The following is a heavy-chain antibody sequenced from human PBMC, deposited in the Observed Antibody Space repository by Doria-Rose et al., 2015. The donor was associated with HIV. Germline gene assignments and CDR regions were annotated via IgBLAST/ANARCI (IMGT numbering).Heavy chain of an antibody. Sequence: EVNVVESGGGLVKPGGSLKLSCAASGFTFSDYGMHWVRQAPEKGLDWVAYISSGSSTIYYADTVKGRFTISRDNAKNTLFLQMTSLRSEDTAMYYCARQDYDVMDYWGQGTSVTVSS. J-gene: IGHJ4*01. CDR1: GFTFSDYG. CDR3: ARQDYDVMDY. CDR2: ISSGSSTI. D-gene: IGHD3-16*01. V-gene: IGHV3-48*01.